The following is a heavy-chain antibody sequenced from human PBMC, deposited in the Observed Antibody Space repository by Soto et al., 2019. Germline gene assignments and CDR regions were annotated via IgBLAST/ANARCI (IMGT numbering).Heavy chain of an antibody. Sequence: GGSLRLSCAASGFTFSSYAMSWVRQAPGKGLEWVSAISGSGGSTYYADSVKGRFTISRDNSKNTLYLQMNSLRAEDTAVYYCAKGDIVVVVAAIGSYFDYWGQGTLVTVSS. CDR2: ISGSGGST. V-gene: IGHV3-23*01. J-gene: IGHJ4*02. D-gene: IGHD2-15*01. CDR3: AKGDIVVVVAAIGSYFDY. CDR1: GFTFSSYA.